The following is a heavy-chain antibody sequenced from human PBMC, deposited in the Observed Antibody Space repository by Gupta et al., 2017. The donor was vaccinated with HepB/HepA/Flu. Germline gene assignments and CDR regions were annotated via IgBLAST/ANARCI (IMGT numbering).Heavy chain of an antibody. CDR3: ARVKSYCPLDS. D-gene: IGHD3-10*01. CDR1: GFTCSSYW. Sequence: ELQLGESGGVLVQPGGSLTLSGSASGFTCSSYWLHLVRQAPGKGLVWFSRINLGATSTSYADSVKGRFTISRDHAKNILYLQMNSLRSDDTALYYCARVKSYCPLDSWGQGTLITVSS. V-gene: IGHV3-74*01. CDR2: INLGATST. J-gene: IGHJ4*02.